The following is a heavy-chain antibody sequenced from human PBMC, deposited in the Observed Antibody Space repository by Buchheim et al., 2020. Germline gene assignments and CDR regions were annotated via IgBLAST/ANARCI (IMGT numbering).Heavy chain of an antibody. CDR2: FNYDGRT. J-gene: IGHJ6*02. Sequence: QVLLQQGGARLLKPSETLSLTCDVSDGSFSSFYWTWIRQPPGKGLEWIGEFNYDGRTNYSPSLKSRVIISVDRSRNQFSLNLRSVTAANTGVYCCARGTGQIVYFYGMDVWGQGTT. D-gene: IGHD2-21*01. V-gene: IGHV4-34*01. CDR1: DGSFSSFY. CDR3: ARGTGQIVYFYGMDV.